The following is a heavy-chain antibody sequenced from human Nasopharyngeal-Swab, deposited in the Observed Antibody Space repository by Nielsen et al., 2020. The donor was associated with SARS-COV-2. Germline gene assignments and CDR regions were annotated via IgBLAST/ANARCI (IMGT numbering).Heavy chain of an antibody. V-gene: IGHV5-51*01. CDR2: MSLGDFDT. CDR3: ARAHDSSGELQLGVFDY. J-gene: IGHJ4*02. D-gene: IGHD3-22*01. CDR1: GDSFTTYW. Sequence: KVSCKGSGDSFTTYWIAWVRQMPGKGLEWMGVMSLGDFDTRYSPSFQGQVTISVDKSISTAYLQLSSLKASDTAVYYCARAHDSSGELQLGVFDYWGQGTLVTVSS.